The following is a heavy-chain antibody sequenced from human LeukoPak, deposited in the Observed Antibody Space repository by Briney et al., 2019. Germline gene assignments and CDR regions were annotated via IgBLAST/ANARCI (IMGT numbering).Heavy chain of an antibody. Sequence: SVKVSCKASGGTYSSYAISWVRQAPGQGLEWMGGIIPIFGTANYAQKFQGRVTITTDESTSTAYMELSSLRSEDTAVYYCAREGYYDSSGYLDYWGQGTLVTVSS. J-gene: IGHJ4*02. CDR2: IIPIFGTA. V-gene: IGHV1-69*05. CDR3: AREGYYDSSGYLDY. D-gene: IGHD3-22*01. CDR1: GGTYSSYA.